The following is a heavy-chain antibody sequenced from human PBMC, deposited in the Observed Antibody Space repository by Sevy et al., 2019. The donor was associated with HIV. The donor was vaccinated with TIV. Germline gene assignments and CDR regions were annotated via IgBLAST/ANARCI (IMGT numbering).Heavy chain of an antibody. Sequence: SETLSLMCSISGYSMKSDYYWGWIRQSPGKGLEWIGSIHHSGEVYYNPSLGSRATMSVATSKNQFFLRLPSVTAADTAGYYCARVLASTSCDFWGRGIWVTVSS. CDR2: IHHSGEV. CDR3: ARVLASTSCDF. CDR1: GYSMKSDYY. V-gene: IGHV4-38-2*02. J-gene: IGHJ4*02. D-gene: IGHD2-2*01.